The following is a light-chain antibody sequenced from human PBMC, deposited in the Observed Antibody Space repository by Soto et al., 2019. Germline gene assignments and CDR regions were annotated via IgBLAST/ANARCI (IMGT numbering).Light chain of an antibody. V-gene: IGKV3-20*01. CDR3: QQYGSSGT. Sequence: EIVMTQSPATLSVSPGERATLSCRASQSVSNNYLAWYQQNPGQAPRLLIYGASNRATGIPDRFSGSGSGTDFTLTISRLEPEDFAVYYCQQYGSSGTFGQGTKVDI. CDR2: GAS. J-gene: IGKJ1*01. CDR1: QSVSNNY.